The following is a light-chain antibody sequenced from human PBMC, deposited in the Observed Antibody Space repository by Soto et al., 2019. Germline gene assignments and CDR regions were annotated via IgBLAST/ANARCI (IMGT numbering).Light chain of an antibody. CDR3: QQYDSYSTGP. V-gene: IGKV1-5*01. J-gene: IGKJ1*01. CDR1: QTINSW. Sequence: DIQMTQSPSTLSASVGDRVTITCRASQTINSWLAWCQQKPGKAPKVLIFDASSLKTGVPSRFSGSGSGTEFPLAISNLQPDDFSTYHCQQYDSYSTGPFGQGTKVEIK. CDR2: DAS.